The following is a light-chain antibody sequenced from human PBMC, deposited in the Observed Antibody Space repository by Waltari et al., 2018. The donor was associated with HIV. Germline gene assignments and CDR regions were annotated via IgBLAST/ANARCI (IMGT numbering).Light chain of an antibody. V-gene: IGKV1-16*01. CDR2: GTS. CDR3: QQYSVYPLT. J-gene: IGKJ4*01. Sequence: DIHMTQSPSSLSASVGDSVTITCRASQAITHYFAWFQQKPGKAPSSLIYGTSTLQSGVPSRFSGGGSGTNFTLTISSLQSEDAATYYCQQYSVYPLTFCGCTKVEI. CDR1: QAITHY.